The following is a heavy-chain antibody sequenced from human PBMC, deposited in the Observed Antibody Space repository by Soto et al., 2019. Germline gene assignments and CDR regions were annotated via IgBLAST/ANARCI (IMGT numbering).Heavy chain of an antibody. J-gene: IGHJ4*02. D-gene: IGHD6-6*01. CDR3: ARDRQRIAARPYYFDY. CDR1: GFTFSSYW. CDR2: IKQDGSEK. Sequence: PGGSLRLSCAASGFTFSSYWMSWVRQAPGKGLEWVANIKQDGSEKYYVDSVKGRFTISRDNAKNSLYLQMNSLRAEDTAVYYCARDRQRIAARPYYFDYWGQGTLVTVSS. V-gene: IGHV3-7*01.